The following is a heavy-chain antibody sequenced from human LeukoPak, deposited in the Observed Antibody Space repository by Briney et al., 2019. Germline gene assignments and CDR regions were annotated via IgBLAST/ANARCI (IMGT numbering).Heavy chain of an antibody. V-gene: IGHV3-7*01. D-gene: IGHD3-10*01. CDR1: GFTFSNYW. CDR3: ARRLGLGFGEYSNNWFDS. Sequence: GGSLRLSCAGSGFTFSNYWMSWVRQAPGKGLEWVANIKQDGSEKYYVDSVKGRFTISRDNAKNSLYLQMNSLRAEDTAVYYCARRLGLGFGEYSNNWFDSWGQGTLVTVSS. J-gene: IGHJ5*01. CDR2: IKQDGSEK.